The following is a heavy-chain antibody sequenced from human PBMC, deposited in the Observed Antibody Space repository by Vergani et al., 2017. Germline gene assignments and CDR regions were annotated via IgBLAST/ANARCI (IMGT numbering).Heavy chain of an antibody. CDR3: ARGQWLPTLSFDY. J-gene: IGHJ4*02. Sequence: QVQLVQSGSEVRKPGASVKVSCKASGYTFTSYDINWVRQATGQGLEWMGWMNPNSGNTGYAQKFQGRVTMTRDTSISTAYMELSRLRSDDTAVYYCARGQWLPTLSFDYWGQGTLVTVSS. D-gene: IGHD6-19*01. V-gene: IGHV1-8*02. CDR2: MNPNSGNT. CDR1: GYTFTSYD.